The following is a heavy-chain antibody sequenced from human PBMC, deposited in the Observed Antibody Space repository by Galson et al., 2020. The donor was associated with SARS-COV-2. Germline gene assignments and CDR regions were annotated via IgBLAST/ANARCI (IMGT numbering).Heavy chain of an antibody. CDR1: GGPISNSAYS. Sequence: SETLSLTCTVSGGPISNSAYSWGWIRQPPGKGLEWIGTIYYSGNTDYSPSLKSRVTISVDTSKSQFSLRLRSVTPADTAVYYCASFTGQSIDYWGQGTLVTVSS. V-gene: IGHV4-39*07. CDR2: IYYSGNT. CDR3: ASFTGQSIDY. J-gene: IGHJ4*02.